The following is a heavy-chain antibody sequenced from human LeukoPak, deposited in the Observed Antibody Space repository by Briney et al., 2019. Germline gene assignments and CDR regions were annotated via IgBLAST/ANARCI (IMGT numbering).Heavy chain of an antibody. V-gene: IGHV3-21*01. J-gene: IGHJ4*02. CDR3: ARREDIGSYGYFDY. Sequence: GGPLPLCNDPCSFTFSCFIIYLFLLAPGKLLEFVSSFSSSSSYIYYADSVKGRFTISRDNAKNSLYLQMNSLRAEDTAVYYCARREDIGSYGYFDYWGQGTLVTVSS. D-gene: IGHD3-16*01. CDR2: FSSSSSYI. CDR1: SFTFSCFI.